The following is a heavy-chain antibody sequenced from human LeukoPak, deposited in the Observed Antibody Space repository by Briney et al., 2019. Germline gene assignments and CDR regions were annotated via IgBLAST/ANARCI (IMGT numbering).Heavy chain of an antibody. V-gene: IGHV3-48*03. CDR3: ARELSGTTSYYFDY. CDR1: GFXFSSYE. Sequence: GGSLRLSCGASGFXFSSYEINWVRQAPGKGLEWVSYISTSGNTRYYADSVKGRFTISRDNAKNSLYLQMNSLRVEDTAVYYCARELSGTTSYYFDYWGQGTLVTVSS. D-gene: IGHD1-7*01. J-gene: IGHJ4*02. CDR2: ISTSGNTR.